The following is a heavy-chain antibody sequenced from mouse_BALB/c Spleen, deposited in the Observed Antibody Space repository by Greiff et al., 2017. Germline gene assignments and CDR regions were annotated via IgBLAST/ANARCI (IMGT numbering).Heavy chain of an antibody. J-gene: IGHJ2*01. CDR2: INPSNGRT. D-gene: IGHD1-1*01. V-gene: IGHV1S81*02. CDR1: GYTFTSYW. CDR3: GGYGSNFDY. Sequence: QVQLKQPGAELVKPGASVKLSCKASGYTFTSYWMHWVKQRPGQGLEWIGEINPSNGRTNYNEKFKSKATLTVDKSSSTAYMQLSSLTSEDSAVYYCGGYGSNFDYWGQGTTLTVSS.